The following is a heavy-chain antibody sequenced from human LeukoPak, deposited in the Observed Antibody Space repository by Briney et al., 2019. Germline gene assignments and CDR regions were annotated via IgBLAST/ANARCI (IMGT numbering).Heavy chain of an antibody. CDR2: IYYSGFT. J-gene: IGHJ4*02. V-gene: IGHV4-30-4*01. D-gene: IGHD3-22*01. CDR3: ARDLSGTYYYDSSGYPR. Sequence: SETLSLTCTVSGGSISSGDYYWNWIRQPPGKGLEWIGYIYYSGFTSYNPSLKGRITISLDTPNNQFSLKLSSVTAADTAVYYCARDLSGTYYYDSSGYPRWSQGNPGHRLL. CDR1: GGSISSGDYY.